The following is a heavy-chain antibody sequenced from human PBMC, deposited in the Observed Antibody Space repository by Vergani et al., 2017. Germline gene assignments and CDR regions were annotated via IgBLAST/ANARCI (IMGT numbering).Heavy chain of an antibody. J-gene: IGHJ5*02. D-gene: IGHD3-22*01. V-gene: IGHV4-38-2*01. CDR2: IYHSGST. Sequence: QVQLQESGPGLVKPSETLSLTCAVSGYSISSGYYWGWIRQPPGKGLEWIGSIYHSGSTYYNPSLKSRVTISVDTSKNQFSLKLSSVTAADTAVYYCARVYPTITMIVLPGWFDPWGQGTLVTVSS. CDR3: ARVYPTITMIVLPGWFDP. CDR1: GYSISSGYY.